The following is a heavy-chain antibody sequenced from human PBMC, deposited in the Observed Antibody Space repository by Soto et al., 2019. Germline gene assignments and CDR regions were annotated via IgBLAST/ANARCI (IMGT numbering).Heavy chain of an antibody. J-gene: IGHJ5*02. V-gene: IGHV4-39*01. Sequence: PSETLSLTCTVSGGSISSSSYYWGWSRQPPGKGLEWIGSIYYSGSTYYNPSLKSRVTISVDTSKNQFSLKLSSVTAADTAVYYCARTLSPIIAAAGTGDWFDPWGQGTLVTVSS. D-gene: IGHD6-13*01. CDR2: IYYSGST. CDR3: ARTLSPIIAAAGTGDWFDP. CDR1: GGSISSSSYY.